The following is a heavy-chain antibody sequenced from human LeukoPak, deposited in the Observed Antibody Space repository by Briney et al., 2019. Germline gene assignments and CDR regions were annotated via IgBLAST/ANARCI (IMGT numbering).Heavy chain of an antibody. D-gene: IGHD3-10*01. Sequence: GGSLRLSCAASGFTFSSYWMSWVRQAPGKGLEWVANIKQGGSEKYYVDSVKGRFTISRDNAKNSLYLQMNSLRAEDTAVYYCARERVWFGELLPFDYWGQGTLVTVSS. CDR2: IKQGGSEK. CDR1: GFTFSSYW. J-gene: IGHJ4*02. V-gene: IGHV3-7*01. CDR3: ARERVWFGELLPFDY.